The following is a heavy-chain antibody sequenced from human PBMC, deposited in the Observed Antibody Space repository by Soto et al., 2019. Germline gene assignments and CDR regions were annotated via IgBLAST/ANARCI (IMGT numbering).Heavy chain of an antibody. D-gene: IGHD5-12*01. Sequence: QVQLVQSGAEVKKPGSSVKVSCKASGGTFSSYTISWVRQAPGQGLEWMGRIIPILGIANYAQKFQGRVTITADKSTSTAYMELNSLRSEDTAVYYCARKGWLQSGGEDAFDIWGQGTMVTVSS. CDR2: IIPILGIA. J-gene: IGHJ3*02. CDR3: ARKGWLQSGGEDAFDI. CDR1: GGTFSSYT. V-gene: IGHV1-69*02.